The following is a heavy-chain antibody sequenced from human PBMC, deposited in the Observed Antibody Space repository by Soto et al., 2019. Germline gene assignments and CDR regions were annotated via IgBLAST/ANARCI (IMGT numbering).Heavy chain of an antibody. V-gene: IGHV4-59*01. CDR3: ARGGQLVEDYYYYGMDV. CDR1: GGSISSYY. J-gene: IGHJ6*02. CDR2: IYYSGST. D-gene: IGHD6-6*01. Sequence: PSETLSLTCTVSGGSISSYYWSWIRQPPGKGLEWIGYIYYSGSTNYNPSLKSRVTISVDTSKNQFSLKLSSVTAADTAVYYCARGGQLVEDYYYYGMDVWGQGTTVTV.